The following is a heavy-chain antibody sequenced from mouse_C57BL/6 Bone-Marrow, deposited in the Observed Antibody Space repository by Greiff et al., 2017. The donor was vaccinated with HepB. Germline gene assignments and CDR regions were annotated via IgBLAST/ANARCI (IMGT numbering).Heavy chain of an antibody. CDR3: ARAKKYYYGSGDY. D-gene: IGHD1-1*01. CDR1: GFTFSDYG. CDR2: ISSGSSTI. Sequence: EVMLVESGGGLVKPGGSLKLSCAASGFTFSDYGMHWVRQAPEKGLEWVAYISSGSSTIYYADTVKGRFTISRDNAKNTLFLQMPSLRSEDTAMYYCARAKKYYYGSGDYWGQGTTLTVSS. J-gene: IGHJ2*01. V-gene: IGHV5-17*01.